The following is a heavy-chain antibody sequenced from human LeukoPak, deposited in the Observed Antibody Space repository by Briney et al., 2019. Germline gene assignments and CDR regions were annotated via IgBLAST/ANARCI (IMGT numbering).Heavy chain of an antibody. V-gene: IGHV1-18*01. CDR2: ISAYNGNT. Sequence: ASVKVSCKASGYTFSSYGISWVRQAPGQGLEWMGWISAYNGNTYYGQKFQDRVNMTTDAPTSTAYMELSRLRSDDTAVYYCARDLEDTMVRGAMPDYWGQGTLVTVSS. CDR1: GYTFSSYG. D-gene: IGHD3-10*01. CDR3: ARDLEDTMVRGAMPDY. J-gene: IGHJ4*02.